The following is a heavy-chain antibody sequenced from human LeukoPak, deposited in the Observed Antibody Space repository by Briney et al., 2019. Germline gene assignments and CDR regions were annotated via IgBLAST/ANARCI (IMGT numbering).Heavy chain of an antibody. CDR3: ARGYCSGGSCYQKSGFDY. CDR1: GYSFTSYW. J-gene: IGHJ4*02. V-gene: IGHV5-51*01. Sequence: GESLKISCKGSGYSFTSYWIGWVRQMPGKGLEWMGIIYPGDFDTRYSPSFQGQVTISADKSISTAYLQWSSLKASDTATYYCARGYCSGGSCYQKSGFDYWGQGTLVTVSS. D-gene: IGHD2-15*01. CDR2: IYPGDFDT.